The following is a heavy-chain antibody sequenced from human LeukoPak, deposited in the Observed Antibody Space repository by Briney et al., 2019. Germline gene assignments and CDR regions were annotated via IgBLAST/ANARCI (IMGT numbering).Heavy chain of an antibody. Sequence: GGSLRLSCVASGFTFTNNWMTWVRQAPGKGLEWVANIKPDDSEKYYVGSVKGRFTISRDNAKNSLYLQMNSLRAEDTAVYYCAELGITMIGGVWGKGTTVTISS. CDR1: GFTFTNNW. CDR2: IKPDDSEK. CDR3: AELGITMIGGV. D-gene: IGHD3-10*02. J-gene: IGHJ6*04. V-gene: IGHV3-7*01.